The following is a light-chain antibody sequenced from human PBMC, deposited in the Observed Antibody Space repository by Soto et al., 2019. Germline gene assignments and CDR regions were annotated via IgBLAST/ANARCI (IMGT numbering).Light chain of an antibody. V-gene: IGKV3-15*01. CDR3: QQRSNWPPIFT. CDR1: QRISTN. CDR2: GAS. Sequence: EIVMTQSPATLSVSPGESATLSCRASQRISTNLAWYQQKGGQPPRLLIYGASTRATGITQRFSGSGSGTDFTLTISSLQSEDFAVYYCQQRSNWPPIFTFGPGTKVDIK. J-gene: IGKJ3*01.